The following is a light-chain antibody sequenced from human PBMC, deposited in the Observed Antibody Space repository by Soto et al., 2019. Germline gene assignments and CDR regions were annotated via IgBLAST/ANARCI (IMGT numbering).Light chain of an antibody. CDR2: AAS. Sequence: EILMTQSPASLSVSPGERATLSCRASQNVNSRLAWYQQKPGQAPRLLIYAASTRATGIPGRVSGSGSGTEFTLTISSLQSEDFAVYYGQQYNTWPYIFGQGTKLEIK. CDR3: QQYNTWPYI. CDR1: QNVNSR. V-gene: IGKV3-15*01. J-gene: IGKJ2*01.